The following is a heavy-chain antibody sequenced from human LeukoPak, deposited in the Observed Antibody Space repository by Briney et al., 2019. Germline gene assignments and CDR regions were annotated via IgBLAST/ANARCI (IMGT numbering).Heavy chain of an antibody. Sequence: GGSLRLSCAISGFTFSACELTWVRQAPGKGLEWVSYSSGSGSTTYYADSVKGRFTASRDNAKKSLYLQVNSLRAEDTAVYYRARSWWVGGYYYGMDVWGQGTTVTVSS. CDR2: SSGSGSTT. D-gene: IGHD2-15*01. J-gene: IGHJ6*02. CDR3: ARSWWVGGYYYGMDV. CDR1: GFTFSACE. V-gene: IGHV3-48*03.